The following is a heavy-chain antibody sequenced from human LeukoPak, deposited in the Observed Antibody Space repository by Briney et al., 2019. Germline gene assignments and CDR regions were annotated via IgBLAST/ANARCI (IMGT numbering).Heavy chain of an antibody. Sequence: GGSLRLSCAASGFAFSNYFMSWVRQAPGKGLEWVSAISGSGGSTYYADSVKGRFTISRDNSKNTLYLQMNSLRAEDTAVYYCAKDPYSGSYDCFEYWGQGTLVTASS. CDR1: GFAFSNYF. CDR2: ISGSGGST. CDR3: AKDPYSGSYDCFEY. J-gene: IGHJ4*02. D-gene: IGHD1-26*01. V-gene: IGHV3-23*01.